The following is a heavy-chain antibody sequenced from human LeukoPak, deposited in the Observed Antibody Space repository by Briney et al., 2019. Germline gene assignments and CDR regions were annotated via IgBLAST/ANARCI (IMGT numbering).Heavy chain of an antibody. Sequence: GGSLRLSCAASGFTFSSYAMSWVRQAPGKGLEWVSAISGSGGSTYYADSVKGRFTISRDNAKNSLFLQMNSLRAEDTAVYYCARGGWIFDYWGQGTLVTVSS. CDR2: ISGSGGST. D-gene: IGHD2-2*03. V-gene: IGHV3-23*01. CDR3: ARGGWIFDY. CDR1: GFTFSSYA. J-gene: IGHJ4*02.